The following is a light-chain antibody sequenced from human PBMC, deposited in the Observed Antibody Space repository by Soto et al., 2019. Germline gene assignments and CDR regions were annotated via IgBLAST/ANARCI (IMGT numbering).Light chain of an antibody. J-gene: IGKJ3*01. Sequence: DIVMTQSPLSLPVTPGEPSSISCRSSQSVNINLAWYQQKPGQAPRLLIYGASTRATGIPASFIGNGSGTEFTLTASSLQPEDFAVYYCQQYNNWPFTFGPGTKVDI. V-gene: IGKV3-15*01. CDR3: QQYNNWPFT. CDR1: QSVNIN. CDR2: GAS.